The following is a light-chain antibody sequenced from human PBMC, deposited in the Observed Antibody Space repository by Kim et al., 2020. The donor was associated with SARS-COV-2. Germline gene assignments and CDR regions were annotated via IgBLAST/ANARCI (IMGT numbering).Light chain of an antibody. CDR1: VLAKKY. CDR3: YSSAANIGV. J-gene: IGLJ3*02. Sequence: SYELTQPSSVSVSPGQTARITCSGDVLAKKYARWFQQKPGQAPVLVIYKDSERPSGLPERFSGSSSGTTVTLTVTRAQFEDEADFYCYSSAANIGV. CDR2: KDS. V-gene: IGLV3-27*01.